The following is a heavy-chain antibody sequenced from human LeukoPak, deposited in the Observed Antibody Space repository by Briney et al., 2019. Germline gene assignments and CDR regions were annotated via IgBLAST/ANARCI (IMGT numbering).Heavy chain of an antibody. CDR2: ISYDGSNK. CDR1: GFTFSSYG. D-gene: IGHD3-10*01. J-gene: IGHJ4*02. CDR3: AKDGWLESGRTPFYFDS. Sequence: GGSLRLSCAASGFTFSSYGMHWVRQAPGKGLEWVAVISYDGSNKYYADSVKGRFAISRDNARNSLYLQMSSLRVEDTAVYYCAKDGWLESGRTPFYFDSWGQGTLVTVSS. V-gene: IGHV3-30*18.